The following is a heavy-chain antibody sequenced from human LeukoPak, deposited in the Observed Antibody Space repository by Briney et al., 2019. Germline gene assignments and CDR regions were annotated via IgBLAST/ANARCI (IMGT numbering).Heavy chain of an antibody. V-gene: IGHV1-2*02. CDR2: INPNSGGT. CDR3: GRDRGAVADKRGYVDY. Sequence: ASVKASCAVSGYTFTGYYIHWVRQAPGQGLGWMGWINPNSGGTNYAQKFQGRVTMNRDTPISTAYMELSRLRSAHTAVYSCGRDRGAVADKRGYVDYWGQGTLVTVSS. CDR1: GYTFTGYY. D-gene: IGHD6-19*01. J-gene: IGHJ4*02.